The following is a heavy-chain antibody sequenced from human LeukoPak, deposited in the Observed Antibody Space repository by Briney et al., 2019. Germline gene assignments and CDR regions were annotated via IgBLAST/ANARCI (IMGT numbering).Heavy chain of an antibody. J-gene: IGHJ6*04. V-gene: IGHV3-30*04. CDR1: GFTFSSYV. D-gene: IGHD3-10*01. CDR2: ISYDGSNK. Sequence: GGSLRLSCAASGFTFSSYVMHWVRQAPGKGLEWVAVISYDGSNKYYADSVKGRFTISRDNSKNTLYLQMNSLRAEDTAVYYCARESTYYYGSGSLDVWGKGTTVTISS. CDR3: ARESTYYYGSGSLDV.